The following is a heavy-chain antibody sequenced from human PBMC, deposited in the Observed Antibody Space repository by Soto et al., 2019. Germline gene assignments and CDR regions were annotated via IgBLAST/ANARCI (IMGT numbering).Heavy chain of an antibody. CDR1: GFSFDDYA. Sequence: EVQLVESGGGLVQPGRSLRLSCVGSGFSFDDYAMHWVRQAPGKGLEWVSGISWNDNNIGYADSVKGRFTISRDNAXNSLYLQMNSLRPEDTALYYCAKDMVGYSSGWYHNWGQGTLVTVPS. V-gene: IGHV3-9*01. D-gene: IGHD6-19*01. J-gene: IGHJ4*02. CDR3: AKDMVGYSSGWYHN. CDR2: ISWNDNNI.